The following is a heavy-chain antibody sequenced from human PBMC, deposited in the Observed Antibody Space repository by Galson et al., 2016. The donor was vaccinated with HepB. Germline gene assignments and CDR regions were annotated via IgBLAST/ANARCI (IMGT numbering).Heavy chain of an antibody. Sequence: SLRLSCAASGFTFTSYAMSWVRQAPGKGLEWVSSISGSGGRTYYAESVKGRFTISTDNSKNTNTVYLQMNSLRAEDTAIYYCAKPLANGGNNYIPPNPFHIWGQGTMVTVSS. CDR3: AKPLANGGNNYIPPNPFHI. CDR1: GFTFTSYA. J-gene: IGHJ3*02. CDR2: ISGSGGRT. D-gene: IGHD2-8*01. V-gene: IGHV3-23*01.